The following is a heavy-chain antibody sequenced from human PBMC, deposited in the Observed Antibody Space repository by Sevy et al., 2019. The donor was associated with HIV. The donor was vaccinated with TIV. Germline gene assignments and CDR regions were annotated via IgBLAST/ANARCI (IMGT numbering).Heavy chain of an antibody. CDR2: ISGSGGST. J-gene: IGHJ4*02. CDR3: AKGYGSGSPPDY. D-gene: IGHD3-10*01. CDR1: GFIFNSYA. V-gene: IGHV3-23*01. Sequence: GGSLRLSCAASGFIFNSYAMSWVRQAPGKGLEWVSAISGSGGSTYYADSMKRRFTISRDNFKNTLYLQMNSLSAEDTAVYYCAKGYGSGSPPDYWGQGTLVTVSS.